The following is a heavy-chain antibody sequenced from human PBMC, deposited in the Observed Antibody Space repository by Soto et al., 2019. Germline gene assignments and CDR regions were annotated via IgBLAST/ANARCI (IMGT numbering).Heavy chain of an antibody. Sequence: ASVKVSCKAYGYTFTSYYMHWVRQAPGQGLEWMGIINPSGGSTSYAQKFQGRVTMTRDTSTSTVYMELSSVTAADTAMYYCARSYLGGNFDSWGQGTLVIVSS. V-gene: IGHV1-46*01. D-gene: IGHD2-15*01. CDR2: INPSGGST. J-gene: IGHJ4*02. CDR1: GYTFTSYY. CDR3: ARSYLGGNFDS.